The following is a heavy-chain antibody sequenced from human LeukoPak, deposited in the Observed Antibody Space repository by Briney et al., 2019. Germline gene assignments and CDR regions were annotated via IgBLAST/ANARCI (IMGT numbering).Heavy chain of an antibody. CDR2: IIPIFGIA. D-gene: IGHD6-13*01. J-gene: IGHJ5*02. CDR3: ARKLAAAGTGAFDP. CDR1: GGTFSSYA. Sequence: SVKVSCKASGGTFSSYAISWVRQAPGQGLEWMGGIIPIFGIANYAQKFQGRVTITTDESTSTAYMELSSLRSEDTAVYYCARKLAAAGTGAFDPWGQGTLVTVSS. V-gene: IGHV1-69*05.